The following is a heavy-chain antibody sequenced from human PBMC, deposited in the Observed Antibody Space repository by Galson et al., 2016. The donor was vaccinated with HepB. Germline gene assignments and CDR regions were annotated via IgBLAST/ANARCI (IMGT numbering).Heavy chain of an antibody. CDR3: ARTGRMVIAFDWFDP. CDR2: ISTYNGDT. CDR1: GYTFTNFA. D-gene: IGHD2-21*01. Sequence: SVKVSCKASGYTFTNFAISWIRQAPGRGLEWMGWISTYNGDTKVAQKLQGGVTMTRDTSTTTAYMELTGLRSDDTAVYYCARTGRMVIAFDWFDPWGQGTLVTVSS. J-gene: IGHJ5*02. V-gene: IGHV1-18*01.